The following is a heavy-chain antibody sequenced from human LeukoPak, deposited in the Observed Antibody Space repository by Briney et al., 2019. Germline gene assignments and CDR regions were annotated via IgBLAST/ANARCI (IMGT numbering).Heavy chain of an antibody. V-gene: IGHV3-23*01. CDR2: ISGSGGST. J-gene: IGHJ2*01. Sequence: GGSLRPSCAAPGFTFSSYAMSWVRQAPGKGLEWVSAISGSGGSTYYADSVKGRFTISRDNSKNTLYLQMNSLRAEDTAVYYCAKTPLSITIFGVVHFDLWGRGTLVTVSS. D-gene: IGHD3-3*01. CDR3: AKTPLSITIFGVVHFDL. CDR1: GFTFSSYA.